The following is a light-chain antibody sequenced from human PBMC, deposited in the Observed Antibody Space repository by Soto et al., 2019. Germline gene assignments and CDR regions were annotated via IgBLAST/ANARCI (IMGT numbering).Light chain of an antibody. V-gene: IGKV3-20*01. CDR2: SVS. Sequence: EIVLTQSPGTLSLSPGERATFSCRASQSVSSNYLAWYQQKPGQTPRLLIYSVSSRATGIPDRFSGSGSGTDFTLTIRRLEPEDFAVYYCQQYGSSYPWTFGQGTKVDIK. CDR3: QQYGSSYPWT. CDR1: QSVSSNY. J-gene: IGKJ1*01.